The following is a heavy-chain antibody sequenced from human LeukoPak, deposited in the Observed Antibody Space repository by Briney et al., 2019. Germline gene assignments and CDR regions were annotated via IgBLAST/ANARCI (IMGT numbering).Heavy chain of an antibody. Sequence: PSETLSLTCAVYGGSFSGYYWSWIRQPPGKGLEWIGEINHSGSTNYNPSLKSRVTISVDTSKNQFSLKLSSVTAADTAVYYCARGRRRVITTWFDPWGQGTLVTVSS. CDR1: GGSFSGYY. V-gene: IGHV4-34*01. J-gene: IGHJ5*02. CDR3: ARGRRRVITTWFDP. D-gene: IGHD3-22*01. CDR2: INHSGST.